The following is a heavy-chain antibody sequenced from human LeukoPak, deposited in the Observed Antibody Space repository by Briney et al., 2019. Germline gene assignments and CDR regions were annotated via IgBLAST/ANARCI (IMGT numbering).Heavy chain of an antibody. J-gene: IGHJ4*02. Sequence: SETLSLTCAVSGYSISTDYYWGWIRQSPGKGLDWIGYIGYTGDTYYNPSLRSRATISKDTSKTQFSLRLNSLTAADTAVYYCARVAAATTNPRFDFWGQGTLVTVSS. CDR1: GYSISTDYY. D-gene: IGHD1-1*01. V-gene: IGHV4-31*11. CDR2: IGYTGDT. CDR3: ARVAAATTNPRFDF.